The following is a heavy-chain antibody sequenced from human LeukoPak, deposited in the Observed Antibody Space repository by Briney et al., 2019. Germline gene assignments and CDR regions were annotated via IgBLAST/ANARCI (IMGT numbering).Heavy chain of an antibody. J-gene: IGHJ4*02. V-gene: IGHV3-21*01. D-gene: IGHD5-18*01. CDR1: GFTFSSYS. CDR3: ARSRNEPVETAMVD. Sequence: TGGSLRLSCAASGFTFSSYSMNWVRQAPGKGLEWVSSISSSSSYIYYADSVKGRFTISRDNAKNSLYLQMNSLRAEDTAVYYCARSRNEPVETAMVDWGQGTLVTVSS. CDR2: ISSSSSYI.